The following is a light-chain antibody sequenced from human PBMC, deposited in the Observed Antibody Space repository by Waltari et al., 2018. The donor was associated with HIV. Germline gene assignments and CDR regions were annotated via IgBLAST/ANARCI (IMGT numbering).Light chain of an antibody. Sequence: LTQPPSASETPGQRVTISCSGRSSNIGSNFVYWYQKFPGTAPKLLIYKNNQRPSGVPDRFSGSKSGTSASLAISGLQSEDEADYYCAAWDDSLSGPLVVFGGGTKLTVL. CDR2: KNN. J-gene: IGLJ2*01. V-gene: IGLV1-47*01. CDR1: SSNIGSNF. CDR3: AAWDDSLSGPLVV.